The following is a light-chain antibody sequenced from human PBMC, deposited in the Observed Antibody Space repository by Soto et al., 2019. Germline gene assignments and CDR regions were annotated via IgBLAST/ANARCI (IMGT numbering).Light chain of an antibody. CDR3: QQYYSYPFT. V-gene: IGKV1-8*01. CDR2: AAS. CDR1: QGISSY. Sequence: AIRMTQSPSSLSASTGDRVTITCRASQGISSYLAWYQQKPGKAPKLLIYAASTLQSGVPSRFSGSGSGTDFTLTINCLQSEDFATYYCQQYYSYPFTFGPGTKVDIK. J-gene: IGKJ3*01.